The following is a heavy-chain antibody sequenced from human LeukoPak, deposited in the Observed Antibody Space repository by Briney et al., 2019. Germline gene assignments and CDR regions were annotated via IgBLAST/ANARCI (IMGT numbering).Heavy chain of an antibody. CDR1: GFTFDDYA. V-gene: IGHV3-9*01. CDR3: AKDITLRTTAIGWYFDL. CDR2: ISWNSGSI. D-gene: IGHD5-18*01. J-gene: IGHJ2*01. Sequence: GGSLRLSCAASGFTFDDYAMHWLRQAPGKGLEWVSGISWNSGSIGYADSVKGRFTISRDNAKNSLYLQMNSLRAEDTALYYCAKDITLRTTAIGWYFDLWGRGTLVTVSS.